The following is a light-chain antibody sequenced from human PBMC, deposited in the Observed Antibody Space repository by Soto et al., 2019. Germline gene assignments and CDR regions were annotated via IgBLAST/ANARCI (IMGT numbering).Light chain of an antibody. CDR2: DAS. Sequence: EIVFTHSPSARSLSPGERATLSFRASQIVSSYLAWYQQKPGQAPRLLIYDASNRATGIPARFSGSGSGTDSTLTISSLEPEDFAVYYCQQSSNWPPINFGQGTRLEIK. J-gene: IGKJ5*01. CDR3: QQSSNWPPIN. V-gene: IGKV3-11*01. CDR1: QIVSSY.